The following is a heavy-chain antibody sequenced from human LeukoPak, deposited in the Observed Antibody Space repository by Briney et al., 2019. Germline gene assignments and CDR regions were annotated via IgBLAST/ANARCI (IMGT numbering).Heavy chain of an antibody. J-gene: IGHJ6*02. V-gene: IGHV1-69*05. D-gene: IGHD5-24*01. CDR3: ASSSVEMATISYYYGMDV. Sequence: SVKVSCKASGGTFSSYATSWVRQAPGQGLEWMGGIIPIFGTANYAQKFQGRVTITTDESTSTAYMELSSLRSEDTAVYYCASSSVEMATISYYYGMDVWGQGTTVTVSS. CDR1: GGTFSSYA. CDR2: IIPIFGTA.